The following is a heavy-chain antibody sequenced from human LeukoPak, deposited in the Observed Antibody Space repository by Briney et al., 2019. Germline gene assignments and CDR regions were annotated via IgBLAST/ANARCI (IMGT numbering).Heavy chain of an antibody. CDR2: ISSSSYI. Sequence: GGSLRLSCAASGFTFSSYSMNWVRQAPGKGLEWVSSISSSSYIYYADSVKGRFTISRDNAKNSLYLQMNSLRAEDTAVYYCARPRHGAAAAGGYYYGMDVWGQGTTVTVSS. CDR3: ARPRHGAAAAGGYYYGMDV. V-gene: IGHV3-21*01. CDR1: GFTFSSYS. D-gene: IGHD6-13*01. J-gene: IGHJ6*02.